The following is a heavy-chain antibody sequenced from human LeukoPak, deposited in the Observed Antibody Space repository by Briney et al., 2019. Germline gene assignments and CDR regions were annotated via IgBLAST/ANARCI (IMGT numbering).Heavy chain of an antibody. J-gene: IGHJ6*03. Sequence: GGSLRLXCAASGFTFSSYGMHWVRQAPGKGLEWVAVIWYDGSNKYYADSVKGRFTISRDNSKNTLYLQMNSLRAEDTAVYYCAKDHQQPPNYYMDVWGKGTTVTVSS. D-gene: IGHD6-13*01. CDR2: IWYDGSNK. V-gene: IGHV3-33*06. CDR3: AKDHQQPPNYYMDV. CDR1: GFTFSSYG.